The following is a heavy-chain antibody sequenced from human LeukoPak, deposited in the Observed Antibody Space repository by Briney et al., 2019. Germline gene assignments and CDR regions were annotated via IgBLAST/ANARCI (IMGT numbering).Heavy chain of an antibody. CDR2: MNPNSGNT. D-gene: IGHD3-3*01. Sequence: ASVKVSCKASGYTFTSYDINWVRQATGQGLEWMGWMNPNSGNTGYAQKFQGRVTMTRNTSISTAYMELSSLRSDDTAVYYCARDYGITIFGVVITHFDYWGQGTLVTVSS. J-gene: IGHJ4*02. CDR1: GYTFTSYD. CDR3: ARDYGITIFGVVITHFDY. V-gene: IGHV1-8*01.